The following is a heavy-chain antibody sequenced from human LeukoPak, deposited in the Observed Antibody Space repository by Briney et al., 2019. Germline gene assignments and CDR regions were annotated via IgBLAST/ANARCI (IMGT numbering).Heavy chain of an antibody. V-gene: IGHV4-34*01. CDR1: GGSFSGYY. CDR2: INHSGST. Sequence: PSETLSLTCTVYGGSFSGYYWSWIRQPPGKGLEWIGEINHSGSTNYNPSLKSRVTISVDTFKNQFSLKLSSVTAADTAVYYCAIVLYGSGSYGDYWGQGTLVTVSS. J-gene: IGHJ4*02. CDR3: AIVLYGSGSYGDY. D-gene: IGHD3-10*01.